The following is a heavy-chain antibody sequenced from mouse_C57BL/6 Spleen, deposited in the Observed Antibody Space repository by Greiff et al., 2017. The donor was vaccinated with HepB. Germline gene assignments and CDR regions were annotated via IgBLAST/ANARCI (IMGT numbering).Heavy chain of an antibody. V-gene: IGHV1-52*01. CDR2: IDPSDSET. CDR1: GYTFTSYW. J-gene: IGHJ2*01. Sequence: VQLQQPGAELVRPGSSVKLSCKASGYTFTSYWMHWVKQRPIQGLEWIGNIDPSDSETHYNQKFKDKATLTVDKSSSTAYMQLSSLTSEDSAVYYCARSDGSSPYYFDYWGQGTTLTVSS. D-gene: IGHD1-1*01. CDR3: ARSDGSSPYYFDY.